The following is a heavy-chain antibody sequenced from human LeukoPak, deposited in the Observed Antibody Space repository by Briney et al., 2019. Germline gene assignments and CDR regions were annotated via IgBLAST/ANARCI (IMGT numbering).Heavy chain of an antibody. CDR2: ITYDGSNK. J-gene: IGHJ4*02. V-gene: IGHV3-30*18. CDR1: GFTFSSHW. CDR3: AKDPYYYDSSGYMDY. Sequence: GGSLRLSCAASGFTFSSHWMHWVRQAPGKGLGWVARITYDGSNKNYADSVKGRFTISRDNSKNTLYLQMNSLRAEDTAVYYCAKDPYYYDSSGYMDYWGQGTLVTVSS. D-gene: IGHD3-22*01.